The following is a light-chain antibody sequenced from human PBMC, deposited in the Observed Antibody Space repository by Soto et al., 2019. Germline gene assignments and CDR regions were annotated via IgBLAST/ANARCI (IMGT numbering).Light chain of an antibody. CDR1: SSDVGSYNY. CDR2: ASS. Sequence: QSVLTQPASVSGSPGQSITISCTGTSSDVGSYNYVSWYQQHPGKAPRLMIYASSNRPSGVSHRFSGSRSGNTASLTISGLQAEDEADYFCSSYTSGSTYVFGNGTKVTVL. V-gene: IGLV2-14*01. CDR3: SSYTSGSTYV. J-gene: IGLJ1*01.